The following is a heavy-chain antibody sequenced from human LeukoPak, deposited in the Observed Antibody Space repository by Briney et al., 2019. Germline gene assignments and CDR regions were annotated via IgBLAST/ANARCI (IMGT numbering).Heavy chain of an antibody. V-gene: IGHV5-10-1*01. D-gene: IGHD4-17*01. CDR3: ARRGRGTTVTPDAFDI. J-gene: IGHJ3*02. CDR1: GYSFTSYW. CDR2: IDPSDSYT. Sequence: GESLKISCKGSGYSFTSYWISWVRQMPGKGLEWMGRIDPSDSYTNYSPSFQGHVTISADKSISTAYLQWSSLKASDTAMYYCARRGRGTTVTPDAFDIWGQGTMVTVSS.